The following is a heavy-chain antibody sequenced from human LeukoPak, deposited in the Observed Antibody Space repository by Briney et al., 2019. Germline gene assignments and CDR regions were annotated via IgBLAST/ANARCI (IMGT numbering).Heavy chain of an antibody. V-gene: IGHV4-30-2*01. CDR3: ARENDRYGRIDY. CDR1: GGSLSSGGYY. Sequence: SETLSLTCTVSGGSLSSGGYYWSWIRQPPGKGLEWIGYIYHSGSTYYNPSLKSRVTISVDRSKNQFSLKLSSVTAADTAVYYCARENDRYGRIDYWGQGTQVTVSS. CDR2: IYHSGST. D-gene: IGHD5-18*01. J-gene: IGHJ4*02.